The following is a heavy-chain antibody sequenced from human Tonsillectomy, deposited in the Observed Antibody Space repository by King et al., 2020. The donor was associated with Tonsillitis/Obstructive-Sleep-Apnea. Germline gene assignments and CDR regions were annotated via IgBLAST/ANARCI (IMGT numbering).Heavy chain of an antibody. CDR2: STWDGGST. V-gene: IGHV3-43*01. CDR1: GFTFDDYT. CDR3: AKDLPATVTMSYFDY. J-gene: IGHJ4*02. D-gene: IGHD4-11*01. Sequence: VQLVESGGVVVQPGGSLRLSCAASGFTFDDYTMHWVRQAPGKCLEWVSLSTWDGGSTDYADSMKGRFTISRDNSKNSLYLQMNSLRTEDTALYYCAKDLPATVTMSYFDYWGQGTLVTVSS.